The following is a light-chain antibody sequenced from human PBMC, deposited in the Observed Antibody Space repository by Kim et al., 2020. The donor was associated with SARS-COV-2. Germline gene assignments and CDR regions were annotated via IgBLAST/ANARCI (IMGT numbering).Light chain of an antibody. CDR2: YDS. V-gene: IGLV3-21*04. CDR1: TIGSRG. Sequence: GKTARVYRGWSTIGSRGVHWYQEKSGQAPVLVMYYDSDRPSGIPERFSGSNSGNTATLTISRVEAGDEADYYCQVWDSSSDHRVVFGGGTQLTVL. CDR3: QVWDSSSDHRVV. J-gene: IGLJ2*01.